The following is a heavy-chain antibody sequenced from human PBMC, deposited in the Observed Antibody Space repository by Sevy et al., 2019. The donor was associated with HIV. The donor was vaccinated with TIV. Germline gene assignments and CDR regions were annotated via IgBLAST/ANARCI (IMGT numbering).Heavy chain of an antibody. V-gene: IGHV3-7*03. D-gene: IGHD6-19*01. J-gene: IGHJ5*02. CDR2: IKQDGLEK. CDR1: GFAFSTYW. Sequence: GGSLRLSCVASGFAFSTYWMSWVRQAPGKGLEWVAHIKQDGLEKYYVDPVKGRFTISRDNAKNSLYLQMNSLRAEDTAVYYCARDYSSGWYTWFDPWGQGTLVTVSS. CDR3: ARDYSSGWYTWFDP.